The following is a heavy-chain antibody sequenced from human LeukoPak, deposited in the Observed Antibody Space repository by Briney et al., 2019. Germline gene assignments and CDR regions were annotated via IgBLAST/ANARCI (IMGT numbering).Heavy chain of an antibody. D-gene: IGHD3-10*01. CDR3: ARDGDMVRGVKDYYYGMDV. CDR2: INPNSSGT. J-gene: IGHJ6*02. V-gene: IGHV1-2*04. Sequence: ASVKVSCKASGYTFTDYYMHWVRQAPGQGLEWMGWINPNSSGTNYAQKFQGWVTMTRDTSISTAYMELSRLRSDDTAVYYSARDGDMVRGVKDYYYGMDVWGQGTTVTVSS. CDR1: GYTFTDYY.